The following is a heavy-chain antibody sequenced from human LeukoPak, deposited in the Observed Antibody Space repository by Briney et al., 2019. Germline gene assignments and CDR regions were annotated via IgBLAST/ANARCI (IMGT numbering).Heavy chain of an antibody. D-gene: IGHD2-2*01. Sequence: SVKVSCKASGGTFSSYAIGWVRQAPGQGLEWMGGIIPIFGTANYAQKFQGRVTITADESTSTAYMGLSSLRSEDTAVYYCALSLHCSSTSCYFDYWGQGTLVTVSS. V-gene: IGHV1-69*01. J-gene: IGHJ4*02. CDR1: GGTFSSYA. CDR3: ALSLHCSSTSCYFDY. CDR2: IIPIFGTA.